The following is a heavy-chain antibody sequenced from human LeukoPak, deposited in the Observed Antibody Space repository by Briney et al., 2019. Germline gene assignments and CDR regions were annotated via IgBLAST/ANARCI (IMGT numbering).Heavy chain of an antibody. J-gene: IGHJ4*02. CDR2: INPNSGGT. CDR3: ARDLSGGATDQLDY. CDR1: GYTVTCYC. D-gene: IGHD1-26*01. V-gene: IGHV1-2*02. Sequence: ASVKVSCKASGYTVTCYCMHWVRQAPGQGLEWMGWINPNSGGTNYAQKFQGRVTMTRDTSISTAYMELSRLRSDDTAVYSCARDLSGGATDQLDYWGQGTLVTVSS.